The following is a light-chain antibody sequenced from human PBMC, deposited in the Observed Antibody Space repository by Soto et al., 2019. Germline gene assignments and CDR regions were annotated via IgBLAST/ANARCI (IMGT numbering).Light chain of an antibody. CDR3: QQDYNLPGT. J-gene: IGKJ1*01. Sequence: EIVMTQFPATLSLSTGERATLSCRASQSVSSSYLSWYQQKPGQAPRLLIYGASTRATGIPARFSGSGSGTDFTLTISSLQPEDFAVYYCQQDYNLPGTFGQGTKV. V-gene: IGKV3D-7*01. CDR1: QSVSSSY. CDR2: GAS.